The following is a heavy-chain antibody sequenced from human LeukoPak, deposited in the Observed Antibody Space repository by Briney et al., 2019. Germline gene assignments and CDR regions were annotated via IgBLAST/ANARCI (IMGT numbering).Heavy chain of an antibody. Sequence: SETLSLTCTVSGGSVNNYYWSWIRQPPGKGLEWIGYVYYSGSTYYNPSLKSRVTISVDTSKNQFSLKLSSVTAADTAVYYCARGRRRLDILTGYPYSYFDYWGQGTLVTVSS. D-gene: IGHD3-9*01. CDR2: VYYSGST. CDR1: GGSVNNYY. CDR3: ARGRRRLDILTGYPYSYFDY. V-gene: IGHV4-59*08. J-gene: IGHJ4*02.